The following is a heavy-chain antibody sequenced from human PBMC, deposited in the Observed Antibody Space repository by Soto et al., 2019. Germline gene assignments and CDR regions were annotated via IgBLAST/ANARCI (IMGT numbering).Heavy chain of an antibody. J-gene: IGHJ5*02. Sequence: SQTLSLTCAISGDSVSSNTASWNWIRQSPSRGLEWLVRTYFRSKWYNDYAVSVKSRIIINPDTSNNQFSLQLNSVTPEDTAVYFCAKGDNLGPTTGYAFDPWGQGIMVTVSS. CDR2: TYFRSKWYN. CDR3: AKGDNLGPTTGYAFDP. CDR1: GDSVSSNTAS. D-gene: IGHD5-12*01. V-gene: IGHV6-1*01.